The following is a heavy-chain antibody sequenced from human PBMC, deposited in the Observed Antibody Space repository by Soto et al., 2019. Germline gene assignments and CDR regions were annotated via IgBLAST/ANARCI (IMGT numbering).Heavy chain of an antibody. J-gene: IGHJ6*02. D-gene: IGHD1-1*01. CDR1: GGSVSSGSYY. CDR3: ARDQEAGRYYYYGMDV. V-gene: IGHV4-61*01. Sequence: SETLSLTCTVSGGSVSSGSYYWIWIRQPPGKGLEWIGYIYYSGSTNYNPSLKSRVTISVDTSKNQFSLKLSSVTAADTAVYYCARDQEAGRYYYYGMDVWGQGTTVTVS. CDR2: IYYSGST.